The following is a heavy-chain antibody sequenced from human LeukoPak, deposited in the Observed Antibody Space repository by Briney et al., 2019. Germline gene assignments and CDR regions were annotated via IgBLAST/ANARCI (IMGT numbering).Heavy chain of an antibody. V-gene: IGHV3-23*01. D-gene: IGHD2-15*01. CDR2: ISGSGGGT. CDR3: ARRALVVATSYWYFDL. J-gene: IGHJ2*01. CDR1: GFTFSSYA. Sequence: GGSLRLSCAASGFTFSSYAMSWVRQAPGKGLEWVSDISGSGGGTFYADSVEGRFTISRDNSQNTLYLQINSLRAEDTAVYSCARRALVVATSYWYFDLWGRGTLVTVSS.